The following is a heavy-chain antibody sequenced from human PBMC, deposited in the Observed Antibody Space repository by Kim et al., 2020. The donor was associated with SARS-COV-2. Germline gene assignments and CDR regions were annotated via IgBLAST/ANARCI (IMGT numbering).Heavy chain of an antibody. CDR1: GYTFTGYY. V-gene: IGHV1-2*02. CDR2: INPNSGGT. CDR3: ARVYMDSYGTLTALVAGYYYYGMDV. Sequence: ASVKVSCKASGYTFTGYYMHWVRQAPGQGLEWMGWINPNSGGTNYAQKFQGRVTMTRDTSISTAYMELSRLRPDDTAVYYCARVYMDSYGTLTALVAGYYYYGMDVWGQGTTVTVSS. J-gene: IGHJ6*02. D-gene: IGHD5-18*01.